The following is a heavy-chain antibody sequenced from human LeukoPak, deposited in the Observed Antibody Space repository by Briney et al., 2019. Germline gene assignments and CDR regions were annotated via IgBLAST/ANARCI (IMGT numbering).Heavy chain of an antibody. CDR3: ARYSKSPNWFDP. CDR2: IYYSGST. CDR1: GGSINSYY. V-gene: IGHV4-59*01. Sequence: SETLSLTCIVSGGSINSYYWSWIRQPPGKGLEWIGYIYYSGSTNYNPSLKSRVTISVDTSKNQFSLKLSSVTAADTAVYYCARYSKSPNWFDPWGQGTLVTVSS. D-gene: IGHD4-11*01. J-gene: IGHJ5*02.